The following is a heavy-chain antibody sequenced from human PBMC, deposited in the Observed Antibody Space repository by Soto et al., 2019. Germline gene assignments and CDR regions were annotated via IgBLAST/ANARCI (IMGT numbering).Heavy chain of an antibody. D-gene: IGHD2-15*01. CDR3: ARDCSGATCSCNY. J-gene: IGHJ4*02. CDR2: ISAYSGNI. V-gene: IGHV1-18*01. Sequence: QVQLVQSGADVKKPGASVKVSCKTSGYTFTSYGTSWVRQVPGQGLEWMGWISAYSGNINYAQKFQDRVTMTTDTSTSTAYMELRSLISDDTAVYYCARDCSGATCSCNYWGQGTLVTVSS. CDR1: GYTFTSYG.